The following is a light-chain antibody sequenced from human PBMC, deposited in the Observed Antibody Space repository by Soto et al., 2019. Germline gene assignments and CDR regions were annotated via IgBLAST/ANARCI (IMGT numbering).Light chain of an antibody. CDR3: QQYNNWRGT. CDR1: QSVSSN. Sequence: EIVLTQSPATLSVPPGGRATLSCRASQSVSSNLAWYQQKPGQAPRLLIYDASTRATGIPARFSGSGSGTEFTLSISSLQSGDFAVYYCQQYNNWRGTFGQGTKVEI. V-gene: IGKV3-15*01. J-gene: IGKJ1*01. CDR2: DAS.